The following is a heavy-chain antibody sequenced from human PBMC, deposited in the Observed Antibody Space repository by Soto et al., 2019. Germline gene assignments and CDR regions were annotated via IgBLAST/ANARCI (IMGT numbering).Heavy chain of an antibody. V-gene: IGHV3-30*18. CDR2: ISYDGSNK. Sequence: GSLRLSCAASGFTFSSYGMHWVHQAPGKGLEWVAVISYDGSNKYYADSVKGRFTISRDNSKNTLYLQMNSLRAEDTAVYYCAKDRPRDFGWELLTRGAPGPNDYWGQGTLVTVSS. CDR1: GFTFSSYG. CDR3: AKDRPRDFGWELLTRGAPGPNDY. D-gene: IGHD1-26*01. J-gene: IGHJ4*02.